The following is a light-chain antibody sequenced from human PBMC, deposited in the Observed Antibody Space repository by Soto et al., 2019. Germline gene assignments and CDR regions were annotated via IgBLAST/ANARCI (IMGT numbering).Light chain of an antibody. CDR1: QNLSRN. J-gene: IGKJ2*01. CDR3: KQYDKRPHT. CDR2: YAS. V-gene: IGKV3-15*01. Sequence: EMVMTQSPATLSVSPGERATLSCRASQNLSRNLAWYQQQPGQAPRLLIFYASTRATGIPARFSGSGSGTDFTLTISSLQSEDFDVHYYKQYDKRPHTFGQGTKLEIK.